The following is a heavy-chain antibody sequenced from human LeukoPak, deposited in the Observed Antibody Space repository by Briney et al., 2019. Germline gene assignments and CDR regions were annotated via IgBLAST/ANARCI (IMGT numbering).Heavy chain of an antibody. D-gene: IGHD2-15*01. Sequence: SVNVSCRASGGTFSSYAISWVRQAPGQGLEWMGGIIPIFGTANYAQKFQGRVTITADESTSTAYMELSSLRSEDTAVYYCASCSGGSCYRGPLGYWGQGTLVTVSS. V-gene: IGHV1-69*13. CDR1: GGTFSSYA. CDR2: IIPIFGTA. CDR3: ASCSGGSCYRGPLGY. J-gene: IGHJ4*02.